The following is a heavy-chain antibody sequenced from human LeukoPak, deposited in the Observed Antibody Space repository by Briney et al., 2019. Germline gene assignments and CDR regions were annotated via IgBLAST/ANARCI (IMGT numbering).Heavy chain of an antibody. J-gene: IGHJ4*02. D-gene: IGHD5-18*01. V-gene: IGHV4-59*01. Sequence: SETLSLTCTVSGGSLNSYYWIWLRQPPGKGLEWIGYIYYSGSTNYNPSLKSRVTISVDTSKNQFSLKLSSVTAADTAVYYCARRGYSREFDYWGQGTLVTVSS. CDR2: IYYSGST. CDR3: ARRGYSREFDY. CDR1: GGSLNSYY.